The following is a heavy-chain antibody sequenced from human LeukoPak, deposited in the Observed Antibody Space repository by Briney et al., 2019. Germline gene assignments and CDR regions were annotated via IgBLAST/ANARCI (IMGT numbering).Heavy chain of an antibody. D-gene: IGHD6-13*01. CDR1: GYTFTGSY. J-gene: IGHJ4*02. Sequence: ASVKVSCKTSGYTFTGSYVHWVRQAPGQGLEWMGRIDVNSGDTYLAQKFQGRVTMTRDTSISTAYMELSRLRSDDTAVYYCVPQQLVRGFDYWGQGTLVTVSS. V-gene: IGHV1-2*06. CDR2: IDVNSGDT. CDR3: VPQQLVRGFDY.